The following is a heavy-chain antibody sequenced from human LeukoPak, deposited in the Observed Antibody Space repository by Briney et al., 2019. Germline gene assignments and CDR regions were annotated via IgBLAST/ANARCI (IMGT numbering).Heavy chain of an antibody. V-gene: IGHV1-69*06. Sequence: SVKVSCKASGGTFSSYAISWVRQAPGQGLEWMGGIIPIFGTANYAQKFQGRVTITADKSTSTAYMELSSLRSEDTAVYYRARDGGSQWLVAFDIWGQGTMVTVSS. D-gene: IGHD6-19*01. J-gene: IGHJ3*02. CDR1: GGTFSSYA. CDR2: IIPIFGTA. CDR3: ARDGGSQWLVAFDI.